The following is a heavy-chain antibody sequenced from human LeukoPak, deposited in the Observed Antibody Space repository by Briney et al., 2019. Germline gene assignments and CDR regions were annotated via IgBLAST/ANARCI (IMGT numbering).Heavy chain of an antibody. CDR2: IYYSGST. V-gene: IGHV4-59*08. D-gene: IGHD3-22*01. CDR3: ARGPYSYDSSGAFDI. Sequence: PSETLSLTCTVSGGSISSYYWSWIRQPPGKGLEWIGHIYYSGSTNYNPSLKSRVTISVDTSKNQFSLKLSSVTAADTAVYFCARGPYSYDSSGAFDIWGQGTMVTVSS. CDR1: GGSISSYY. J-gene: IGHJ3*02.